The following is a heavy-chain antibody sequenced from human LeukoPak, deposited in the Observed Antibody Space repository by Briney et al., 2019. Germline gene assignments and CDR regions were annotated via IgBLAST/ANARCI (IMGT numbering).Heavy chain of an antibody. J-gene: IGHJ4*02. CDR1: GFAFSSYS. CDR3: ARGTAAGTSRFDY. Sequence: GGSLRLSCAASGFAFSSYSMNWVRQAPGKGLEWVSYISPTSGTIHYAVSVKGRFTISRDNARNSLFLQMNSLRAEDTALYYCARGTAAGTSRFDYWGQGTLVTVSS. D-gene: IGHD6-13*01. V-gene: IGHV3-48*01. CDR2: ISPTSGTI.